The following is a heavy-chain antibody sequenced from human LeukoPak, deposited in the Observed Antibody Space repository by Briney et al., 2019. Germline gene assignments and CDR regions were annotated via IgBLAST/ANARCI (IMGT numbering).Heavy chain of an antibody. CDR3: ARDLVATIGFDY. CDR1: GYTFTSYA. V-gene: IGHV1-3*01. J-gene: IGHJ4*02. CDR2: INAGNGNT. D-gene: IGHD5-12*01. Sequence: GASVKLSCTASGYTFTSYAMHWVRQAPGQRLEWMGWINAGNGNTKYSQKFQDRVTITRDASASTAYMELSSLRSEDTAVYYCARDLVATIGFDYWGQGTLVTVSS.